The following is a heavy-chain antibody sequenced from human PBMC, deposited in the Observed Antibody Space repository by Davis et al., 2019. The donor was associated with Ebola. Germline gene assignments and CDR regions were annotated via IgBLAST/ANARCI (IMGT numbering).Heavy chain of an antibody. CDR2: IYYSGST. CDR1: GGSISSYY. V-gene: IGHV4-59*01. D-gene: IGHD3-10*01. J-gene: IGHJ6*02. Sequence: PSETLSLTCTVSGGSISSYYWSWIRQPPGKGLEWIGYIYYSGSTNYNPSLKSRVTISVDTSKNQFSLKLSSVTAADTAVYYCARSRWFGELRHYGMDVWGQGTTVTVSS. CDR3: ARSRWFGELRHYGMDV.